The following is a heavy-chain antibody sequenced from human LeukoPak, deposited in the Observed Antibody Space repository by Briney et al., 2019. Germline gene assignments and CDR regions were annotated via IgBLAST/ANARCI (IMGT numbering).Heavy chain of an antibody. CDR1: GFTFSSYG. V-gene: IGHV3-30*18. D-gene: IGHD6-13*01. CDR2: ISYDGSNK. Sequence: GGSLRLSCAASGFTFSSYGMHWVRQAPGKGLEWVAVISYDGSNKYYADSVKGRFTISRDNSKNTLYLQMNSLRAEDTAVYYCAKDTQLAFDYWGQGTLVTVSS. CDR3: AKDTQLAFDY. J-gene: IGHJ4*02.